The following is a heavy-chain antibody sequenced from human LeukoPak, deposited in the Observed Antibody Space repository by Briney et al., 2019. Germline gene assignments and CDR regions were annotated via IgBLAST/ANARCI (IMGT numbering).Heavy chain of an antibody. Sequence: GESLKISCKGSGYRFTDYWIGWVRQLPGKGLEWMGIIYPGDSETRYSPSFQGQVTISADKSISTAYLQWSSLKASDTAMYYCARRRDLYSGSYYPFDYWGQGTLVTVSS. CDR2: IYPGDSET. CDR3: ARRRDLYSGSYYPFDY. V-gene: IGHV5-51*01. D-gene: IGHD1-26*01. CDR1: GYRFTDYW. J-gene: IGHJ4*02.